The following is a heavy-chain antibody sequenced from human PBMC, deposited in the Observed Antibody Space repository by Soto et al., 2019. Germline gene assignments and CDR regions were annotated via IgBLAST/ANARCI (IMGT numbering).Heavy chain of an antibody. Sequence: ESGGGVVQPGRSLRLSCAASGFTFSSYAMHWVRQAPGKGLEWVAVISYDGSNKYYADSVKGRFTISRDNSKNTLYLQMNSLRAEDTAVYYCARDRGITGTTLKEGGMDVWGQGTTVTVSS. CDR2: ISYDGSNK. CDR1: GFTFSSYA. D-gene: IGHD1-7*01. V-gene: IGHV3-30-3*01. CDR3: ARDRGITGTTLKEGGMDV. J-gene: IGHJ6*02.